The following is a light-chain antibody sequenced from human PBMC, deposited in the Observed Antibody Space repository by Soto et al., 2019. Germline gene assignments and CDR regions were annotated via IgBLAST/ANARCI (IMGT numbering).Light chain of an antibody. CDR2: KAS. J-gene: IGKJ1*01. CDR1: QSISSW. CDR3: QQYGSSPWT. Sequence: PSTLSASVGDRVTITCRASQSISSWLAWYQQKPGKAPKLLIYKASALESGVPSRFSGSGSGTDFTLTISRLEPEDFAVYYCQQYGSSPWTFGQGTKVDIK. V-gene: IGKV1-5*03.